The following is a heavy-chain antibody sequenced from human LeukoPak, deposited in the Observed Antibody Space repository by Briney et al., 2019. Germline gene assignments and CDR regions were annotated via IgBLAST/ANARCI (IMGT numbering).Heavy chain of an antibody. Sequence: IXXXNGNTNYAQKLQGRVTMTTDPSTSTAYMELRSLRSDDTAVYYCARNPYYDILTGSGGGFDPWGQGTLVTVSS. J-gene: IGHJ5*02. V-gene: IGHV1-18*01. D-gene: IGHD3-9*01. CDR2: IXXXNGNT. CDR3: ARNPYYDILTGSGGGFDP.